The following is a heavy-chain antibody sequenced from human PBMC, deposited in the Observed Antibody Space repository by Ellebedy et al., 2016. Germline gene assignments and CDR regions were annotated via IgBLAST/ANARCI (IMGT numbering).Heavy chain of an antibody. CDR3: RQGHYANY. D-gene: IGHD4-17*01. CDR2: ISAGGDKI. V-gene: IGHV3-23*01. Sequence: GGSLRLSXGASGFSFNTFFMGWVRQAPGKGLEWVSTISAGGDKIQVADSVKGRFTMSRDIPKNTVYLQMNRLRAEDTAVYYCRQGHYANYWGQGTLVTVSS. CDR1: GFSFNTFF. J-gene: IGHJ4*02.